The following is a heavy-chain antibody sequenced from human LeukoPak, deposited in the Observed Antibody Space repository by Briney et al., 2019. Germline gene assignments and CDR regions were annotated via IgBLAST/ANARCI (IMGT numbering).Heavy chain of an antibody. J-gene: IGHJ4*02. V-gene: IGHV4-4*07. CDR3: AKESRLGGASGSHHFDY. D-gene: IGHD3-10*01. CDR2: IYTRGNT. Sequence: PSETLSLTCTVSGAPVNFYYLSWIRHSAEKGLEWLGRIYTRGNTNYNPSLKSRVTLSVDTSRNQFSLMLSSVTAADTAVYYCAKESRLGGASGSHHFDYWGQGVLVTVSS. CDR1: GAPVNFYY.